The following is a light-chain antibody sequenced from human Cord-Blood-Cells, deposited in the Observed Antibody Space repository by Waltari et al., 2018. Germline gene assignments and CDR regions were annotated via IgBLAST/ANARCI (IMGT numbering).Light chain of an antibody. V-gene: IGLV2-23*01. CDR1: SSDVGSYNL. J-gene: IGLJ2*01. CDR2: EGS. Sequence: QSALTQPASVSGSPGQSITISCTGTSSDVGSYNLVSWYQQHPGKAPKFMIYEGSKRPSGVSNRCSGSKSGNTASLTISGLQAEDEADYYCCSYAGSSTLFGGGTKLTVL. CDR3: CSYAGSSTL.